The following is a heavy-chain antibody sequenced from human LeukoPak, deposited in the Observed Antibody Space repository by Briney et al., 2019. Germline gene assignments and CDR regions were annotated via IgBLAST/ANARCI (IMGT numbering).Heavy chain of an antibody. D-gene: IGHD4-17*01. V-gene: IGHV3-21*01. CDR2: ISSGSSAI. CDR1: GFTFTTYS. CDR3: ARGHTAVTRYFDF. Sequence: PGGSLRLSCEASGFTFTTYSMNWVRQAPGKGLEWVSIISSGSSAIFSADALKGRFTISRDDAKNLLYLDMNSLRAEDTAVYYCARGHTAVTRYFDFWGQGTLVTVSS. J-gene: IGHJ4*02.